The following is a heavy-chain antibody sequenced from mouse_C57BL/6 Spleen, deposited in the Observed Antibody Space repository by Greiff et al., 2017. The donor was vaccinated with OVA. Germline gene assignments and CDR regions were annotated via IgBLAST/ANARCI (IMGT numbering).Heavy chain of an antibody. J-gene: IGHJ4*01. V-gene: IGHV1-82*01. CDR3: ARKDSNYDYYAMDY. Sequence: VQLKESGPELVKPGASVKISCKASGYAFSSSWMNWVKQRPGKGLEWIGRIYPGDGDTNYNGKFKGKATLTADKSSSTAYMQLSSLTSEDSAVYFCARKDSNYDYYAMDYWGQGTSVTVSS. D-gene: IGHD2-5*01. CDR2: IYPGDGDT. CDR1: GYAFSSSW.